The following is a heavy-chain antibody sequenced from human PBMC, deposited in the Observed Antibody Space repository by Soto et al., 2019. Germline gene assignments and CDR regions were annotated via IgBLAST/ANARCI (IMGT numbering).Heavy chain of an antibody. CDR2: ISSSGSTI. V-gene: IGHV3-11*01. D-gene: IGHD6-13*01. CDR1: GFTFSDYY. J-gene: IGHJ6*03. CDR3: ARAAGYSSSWSTYKYYYYYYMDV. Sequence: PGGSLRLSCAASGFTFSDYYMSWIRQAPGKGLEWVSYISSSGSTIYYADSVKGRFTISRDNAKNSLYLQMNSLRAEDTAVYYCARAAGYSSSWSTYKYYYYYYMDVWGKGTTVTVSS.